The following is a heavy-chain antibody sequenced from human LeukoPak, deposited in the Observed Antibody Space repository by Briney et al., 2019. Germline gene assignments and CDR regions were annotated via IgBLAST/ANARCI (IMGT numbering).Heavy chain of an antibody. CDR1: GFTFNNYA. Sequence: GGSLRLSCGASGFTFNNYAMNWVRQTPGKGLEWVSAISGSGGRTYYADSVKGRFTISRDNAKNSLYLQMNSLRAEDTAVYYCARVLRYFDWGLDYMDVWGKGTTVTTSS. V-gene: IGHV3-23*01. CDR2: ISGSGGRT. CDR3: ARVLRYFDWGLDYMDV. D-gene: IGHD3-9*01. J-gene: IGHJ6*03.